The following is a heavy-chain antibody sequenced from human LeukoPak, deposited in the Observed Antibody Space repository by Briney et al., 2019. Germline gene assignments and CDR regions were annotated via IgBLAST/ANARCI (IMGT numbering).Heavy chain of an antibody. CDR3: ARDKVTMVRGVTHIHYGMDV. Sequence: ASETLSLTCTVSGGSISSYYWTWIRQPPGKGLEWIGEINHSGSANYNPSLKSRVTISLDTSKNQFSLKLSSVTAADTAVYYCARDKVTMVRGVTHIHYGMDVWGQGTTVTVSS. D-gene: IGHD3-10*01. CDR1: GGSISSYY. J-gene: IGHJ6*02. CDR2: INHSGSA. V-gene: IGHV4-34*01.